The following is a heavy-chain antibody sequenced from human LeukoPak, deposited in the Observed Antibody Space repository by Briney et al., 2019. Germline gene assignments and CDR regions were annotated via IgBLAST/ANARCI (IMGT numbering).Heavy chain of an antibody. V-gene: IGHV4-61*02. CDR3: ARDRGTDYYDSSGYYFDF. J-gene: IGHJ4*02. CDR1: GDSLSSGSYY. D-gene: IGHD3-22*01. CDR2: IYSSGSA. Sequence: PSETLSLTCTVSGDSLSSGSYYWSWIRQPAGGKLEWIGRIYSSGSASYNPSLRSRVSMTVDTSNNQFSLKVTSVTAADTAVYFCARDRGTDYYDSSGYYFDFWGQGSQVTVSS.